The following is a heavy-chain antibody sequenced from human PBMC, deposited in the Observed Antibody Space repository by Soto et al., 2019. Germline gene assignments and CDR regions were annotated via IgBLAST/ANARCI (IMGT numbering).Heavy chain of an antibody. CDR2: IIPISGTP. Sequence: QVHLVQSGAEVKKPGSSVNVSCKASGGTFSTYAINWVRQAPGQGLEWMGGIIPISGTPSYAQKFQGRVTITADESTSTAYMELSSLRSEDTAVYYCATGRGYSYARRFLSGFDVWGQGTTVTVSS. CDR3: ATGRGYSYARRFLSGFDV. D-gene: IGHD5-18*01. J-gene: IGHJ6*02. CDR1: GGTFSTYA. V-gene: IGHV1-69*01.